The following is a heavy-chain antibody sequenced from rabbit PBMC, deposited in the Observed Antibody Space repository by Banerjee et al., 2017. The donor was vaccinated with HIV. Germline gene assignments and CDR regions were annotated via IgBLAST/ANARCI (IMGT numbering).Heavy chain of an antibody. CDR3: ARSGSYYSDFDL. CDR2: IDPVFGST. D-gene: IGHD8-1*01. CDR1: GFDFSSYG. V-gene: IGHV1S40*01. J-gene: IGHJ4*01. Sequence: QSLEESGGGLVEPEGSLTLTCKASGFDFSSYGVSWVRQAPGKGLEWIGYIDPVFGSTYYASWVNGRFTISKISSTTVTLQMTSLTAADTATYFCARSGSYYSDFDLWGPGTLVTVS.